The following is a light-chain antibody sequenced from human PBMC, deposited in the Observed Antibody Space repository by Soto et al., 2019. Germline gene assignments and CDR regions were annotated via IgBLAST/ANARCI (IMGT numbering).Light chain of an antibody. CDR3: QQYGSSPQLT. J-gene: IGKJ4*01. Sequence: ERIMTQSPATLSVSPGESATLSCRAIETVAGSYLAWYQQKPGQAPRLLIHGASTRATGVPARFSGSGSRTEFTLTISGLQSEDFAMYYCQQYGSSPQLTFGGGTKVDIK. CDR1: ETVAGSY. CDR2: GAS. V-gene: IGKV3-15*01.